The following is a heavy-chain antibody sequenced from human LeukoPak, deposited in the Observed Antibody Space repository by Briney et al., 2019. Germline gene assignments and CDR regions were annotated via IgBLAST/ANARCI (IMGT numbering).Heavy chain of an antibody. CDR1: GFTVSSTF. Sequence: GGSLRLSCAASGFTVSSTFMSWVRQAPGKGLEWVSVIYSGGNTYYTGSVKGRFTISRDNSKNTLYLQMNSLRAEDTAVYYCARDRGQQPPDYWGQGTLVTVSS. J-gene: IGHJ4*02. CDR3: ARDRGQQPPDY. V-gene: IGHV3-53*01. CDR2: IYSGGNT. D-gene: IGHD6-13*01.